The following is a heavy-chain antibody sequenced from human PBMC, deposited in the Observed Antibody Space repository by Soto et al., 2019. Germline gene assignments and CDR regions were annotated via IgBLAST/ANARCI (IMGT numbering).Heavy chain of an antibody. V-gene: IGHV3-30*18. CDR1: GFTFSNYG. CDR3: AKEGPITDWYFDY. J-gene: IGHJ4*02. Sequence: QVQLVESGGGVVQPGRSLRLSCAASGFTFSNYGMHWVRQAPGKGREWVIVISYDGNVAYYADSVKGRFTISRDNSKNTVYLQMNSLRTEDTAMYYCAKEGPITDWYFDYWGQGTLVTVSS. CDR2: ISYDGNVA. D-gene: IGHD3-9*01.